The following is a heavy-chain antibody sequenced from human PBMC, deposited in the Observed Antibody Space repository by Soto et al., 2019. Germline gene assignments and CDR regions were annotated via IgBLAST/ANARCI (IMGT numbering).Heavy chain of an antibody. CDR1: GFSLSNTRIG. J-gene: IGHJ3*02. Sequence: QVTLKESGPVLVKPTETLTLTCTVAGFSLSNTRIGVSWIRQPPGKALEWLAHIFSDDEKSYSTSLKSRLTIPKDTSKSQVVLTMTNMDAVATATYYCARIRGYFFDSSVPSAFDIWGHGTMVTVSS. D-gene: IGHD3-22*01. V-gene: IGHV2-26*01. CDR3: ARIRGYFFDSSVPSAFDI. CDR2: IFSDDEK.